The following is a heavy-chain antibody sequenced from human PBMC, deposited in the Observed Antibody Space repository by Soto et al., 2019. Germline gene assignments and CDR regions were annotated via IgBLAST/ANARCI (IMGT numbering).Heavy chain of an antibody. V-gene: IGHV4-59*01. CDR2: IYYSGST. J-gene: IGHJ6*02. Sequence: SETLSLTCTVSGGSISSYYWSWIRQPPGKGLEWIGYIYYSGSTNYNPSLKSRVTISVETSKNQFSLKLSSVTAADTAVYYCARVGHYDFWSGYGTKNGMDVWGQGTTVTVSS. CDR1: GGSISSYY. D-gene: IGHD3-3*01. CDR3: ARVGHYDFWSGYGTKNGMDV.